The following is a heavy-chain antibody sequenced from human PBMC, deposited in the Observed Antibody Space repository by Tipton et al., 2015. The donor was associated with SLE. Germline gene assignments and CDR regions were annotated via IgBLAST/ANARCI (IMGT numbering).Heavy chain of an antibody. CDR1: GDSMKSHY. D-gene: IGHD3-16*01. V-gene: IGHV4-4*08. CDR3: ARDPPSSYYYGMDV. J-gene: IGHJ6*02. CDR2: IFSSGTT. Sequence: TLSLTCTVSGDSMKSHYWTWIRQPPGKGLEYIGYIFSSGTTNYNPSLKSRVTISVDTSKNQFSQRLTSVTAADTAVYYCARDPPSSYYYGMDVWGQGTTGTVSS.